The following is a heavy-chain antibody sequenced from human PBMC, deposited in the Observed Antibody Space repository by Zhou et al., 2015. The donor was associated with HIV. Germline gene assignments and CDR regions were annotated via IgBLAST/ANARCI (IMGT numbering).Heavy chain of an antibody. Sequence: QVQLVQSGAEVRKPGASVKVSCKASGYTFSNYDINWVRQATGQGLEWMGWMNPHSGNTGYVQKFQGRVTITVDQYTNTAYMELSSLTSEDAAIYFCARSSVNHDNAFDIWGQGTKVIVSS. CDR2: MNPHSGNT. V-gene: IGHV1-8*01. J-gene: IGHJ3*02. CDR1: GYTFSNYD. D-gene: IGHD3-22*01. CDR3: ARSSVNHDNAFDI.